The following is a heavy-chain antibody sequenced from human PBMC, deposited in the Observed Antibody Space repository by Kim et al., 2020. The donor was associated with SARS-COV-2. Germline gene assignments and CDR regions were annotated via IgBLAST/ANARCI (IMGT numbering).Heavy chain of an antibody. Sequence: GGSLRLSCAASGFTFSSYDMIWIRQPPGKGLEWMSGITSSGGETLYADSVKGRFTISRDNSKNTLYLQMNSLRADDTALYYCARKAIVGVSGGFDPWGQGTLVTVSS. CDR2: ITSSGGET. D-gene: IGHD3-16*01. J-gene: IGHJ5*02. CDR3: ARKAIVGVSGGFDP. CDR1: GFTFSSYD. V-gene: IGHV3-23*01.